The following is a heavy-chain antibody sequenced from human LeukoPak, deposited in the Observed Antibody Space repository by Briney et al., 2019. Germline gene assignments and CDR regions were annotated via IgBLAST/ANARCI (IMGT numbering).Heavy chain of an antibody. CDR2: IWYDGSNK. Sequence: GGSLRLSCAASGFTFSSYGMHWVRQAPGKGLEWVAVIWYDGSNKYYADSVKGRFTISRDNSKNTLYLQMNSLRAEDTAVYYCARDSEALVVYGAFDIWGQGTMVTVSS. J-gene: IGHJ3*02. CDR3: ARDSEALVVYGAFDI. CDR1: GFTFSSYG. V-gene: IGHV3-33*01. D-gene: IGHD3-22*01.